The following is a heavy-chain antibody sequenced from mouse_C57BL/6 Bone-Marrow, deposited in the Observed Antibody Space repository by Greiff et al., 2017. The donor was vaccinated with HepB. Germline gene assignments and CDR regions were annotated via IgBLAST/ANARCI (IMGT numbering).Heavy chain of an antibody. CDR1: GYSFTSYY. Sequence: QVQLKESGPELVKPGASVKISCKASGYSFTSYYIHWVKQRPGQGLEWIGWIYPGSGNTKYNEKFKGKATLTADTSSSTAYMQLSSLTSEDSAVYYCARSYYYGSPSFAYWGQGTLVTVSA. CDR3: ARSYYYGSPSFAY. V-gene: IGHV1-66*01. J-gene: IGHJ3*01. D-gene: IGHD1-1*01. CDR2: IYPGSGNT.